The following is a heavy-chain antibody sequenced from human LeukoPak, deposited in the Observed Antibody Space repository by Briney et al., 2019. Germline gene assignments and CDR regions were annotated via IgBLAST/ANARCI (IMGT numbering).Heavy chain of an antibody. CDR2: INHSGST. Sequence: SETLSLTCAVYGGSFSGYYWSWIRQPPGKGLEWIGEINHSGSTNFNPSLKSRVTISVDTSKNQFSLKLSSVTAADTAVYYCARGPRITIFGVVITKAYNWFDPWGQGTLVTVSS. CDR1: GGSFSGYY. J-gene: IGHJ5*02. D-gene: IGHD3-3*01. CDR3: ARGPRITIFGVVITKAYNWFDP. V-gene: IGHV4-34*01.